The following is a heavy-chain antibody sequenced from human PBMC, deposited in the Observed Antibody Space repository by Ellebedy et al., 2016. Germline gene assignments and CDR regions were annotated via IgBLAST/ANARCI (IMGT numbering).Heavy chain of an antibody. CDR1: GFTFSGYS. CDR3: ARDYCSTSSCFDY. D-gene: IGHD2-15*01. V-gene: IGHV3-21*01. J-gene: IGHJ4*02. Sequence: GGSLRLSXAASGFTFSGYSMNWVRQAPGKGLEWVSSISSSSSFMYYADSVKGRFTISRDNAKNSLYLHMNSLRAEDTAVYYCARDYCSTSSCFDYWGQGTLVIVSS. CDR2: ISSSSSFM.